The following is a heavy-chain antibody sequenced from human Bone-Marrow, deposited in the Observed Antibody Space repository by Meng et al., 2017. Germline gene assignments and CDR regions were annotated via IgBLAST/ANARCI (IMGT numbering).Heavy chain of an antibody. CDR2: ISYDGSNK. CDR1: GFTFSSYG. D-gene: IGHD3-22*01. Sequence: GESLKISCAASGFTFSSYGMHWVRQAPGKGLEWVAVISYDGSNKYYADSVKGRFTISRDNSKNTLYLQMNSLRAEDTAVYYCARAFGSGYYYRESAFDIWGQGTMVTVSS. CDR3: ARAFGSGYYYRESAFDI. J-gene: IGHJ3*02. V-gene: IGHV3-30*19.